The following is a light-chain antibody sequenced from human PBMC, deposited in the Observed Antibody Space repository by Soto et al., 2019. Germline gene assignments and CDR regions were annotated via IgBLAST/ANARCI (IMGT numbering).Light chain of an antibody. CDR2: LGS. CDR1: QSLLHSNGYTY. Sequence: DIVMTKSPLSLSVTPGEPASISCRSIQSLLHSNGYTYLDWYLQKPGQSPQLLIYLGSNRASGVPDRFSGSGAGTDFTLKISRVEAEDVGVYYCMQTLQIWTFGRGTKVDIK. V-gene: IGKV2-28*01. J-gene: IGKJ1*01. CDR3: MQTLQIWT.